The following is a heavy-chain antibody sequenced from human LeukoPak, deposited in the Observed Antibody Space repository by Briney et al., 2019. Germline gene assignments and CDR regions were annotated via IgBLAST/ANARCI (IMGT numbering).Heavy chain of an antibody. V-gene: IGHV7-4-1*02. CDR1: GYTFTSYA. Sequence: GASVKVSCKASGYTFTSYAMNWVRQAPGQGLEWMGWNNTNTGNPTYAQGFTGRFVFSLDTSVSTAYLQISSLKAEDTAVYYCARVLAAARVSYYYGMDVWGQGTTVTVSS. D-gene: IGHD6-6*01. J-gene: IGHJ6*02. CDR3: ARVLAAARVSYYYGMDV. CDR2: NNTNTGNP.